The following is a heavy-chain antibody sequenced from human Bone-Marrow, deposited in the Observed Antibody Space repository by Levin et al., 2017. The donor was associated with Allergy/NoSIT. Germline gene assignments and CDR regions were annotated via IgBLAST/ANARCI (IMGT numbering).Heavy chain of an antibody. Sequence: PSETLSLTCTVSGGSISSSSYYWGWIRQPPGKGLEWIGSIYYSGSTYYNPSLKSRVTISVDTSKNQFSLKLSSVTAADTAVYYCAVVRGVLYYFDYWGQGTLVTVSS. J-gene: IGHJ4*02. D-gene: IGHD3-10*01. CDR1: GGSISSSSYY. CDR3: AVVRGVLYYFDY. V-gene: IGHV4-39*01. CDR2: IYYSGST.